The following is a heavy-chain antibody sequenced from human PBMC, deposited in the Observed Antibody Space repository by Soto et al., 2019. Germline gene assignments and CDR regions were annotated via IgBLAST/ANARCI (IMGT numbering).Heavy chain of an antibody. V-gene: IGHV4-31*03. CDR1: GDAISSADYY. Sequence: SETLSLTCPYSGDAISSADYYWTCVRQHPGKGLEWIGYTSYSGTTYYTPSVKSRIVMSLDTSKNQVSLKVSTVTAAETAMYFCARALLEWPLGCLDVWRQGSMVTVSS. J-gene: IGHJ6*02. D-gene: IGHD3-3*01. CDR3: ARALLEWPLGCLDV. CDR2: TSYSGTT.